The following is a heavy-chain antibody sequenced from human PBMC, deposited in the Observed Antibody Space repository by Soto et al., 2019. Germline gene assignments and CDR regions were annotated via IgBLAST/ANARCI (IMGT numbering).Heavy chain of an antibody. D-gene: IGHD2-21*02. J-gene: IGHJ6*02. CDR3: ARVRTAVKGGNYYGMDV. CDR1: GFTFSSYG. Sequence: PGGSLRLSCAASGFTFSSYGMHWVRQAPGKGLEWVAVIWYDGSNKYYADSVKGRFTISRDNSKNTLYLQMNSLRAEDTAVYYCARVRTAVKGGNYYGMDVWGQGTTVTVSS. CDR2: IWYDGSNK. V-gene: IGHV3-33*01.